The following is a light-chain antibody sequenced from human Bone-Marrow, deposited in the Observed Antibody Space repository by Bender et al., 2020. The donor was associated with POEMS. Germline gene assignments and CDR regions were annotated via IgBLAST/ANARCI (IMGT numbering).Light chain of an antibody. J-gene: IGLJ2*01. CDR2: DDT. CDR1: SGF. V-gene: IGLV2-11*01. Sequence: QSGLTQPRSVSGSPGQSVTISCTGASGFVSWYQQYPDKAPKVIMYDDTKRPSGVPDRFSGSTSGNTASLTITGLQAEDEGDYFCSSYSRSSTLVLFGGGTKLTVL. CDR3: SSYSRSSTLVL.